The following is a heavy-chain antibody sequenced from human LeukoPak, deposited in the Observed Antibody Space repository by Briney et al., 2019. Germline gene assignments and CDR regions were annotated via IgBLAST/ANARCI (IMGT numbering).Heavy chain of an antibody. D-gene: IGHD3-10*01. CDR3: ARHPTYYYGSGSSPLLDY. J-gene: IGHJ4*02. V-gene: IGHV1-69*04. Sequence: ASVKVSCKASGGTFSSYAISWVRQAPGQGLEWMGRIIPILGIANYAQKFQGRVTITADKSTSTAYMELSSLRSEDTAVYYCARHPTYYYGSGSSPLLDYWGQGTLVTVSS. CDR1: GGTFSSYA. CDR2: IIPILGIA.